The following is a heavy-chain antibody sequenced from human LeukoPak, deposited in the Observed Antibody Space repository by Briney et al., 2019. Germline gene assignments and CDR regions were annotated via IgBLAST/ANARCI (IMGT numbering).Heavy chain of an antibody. J-gene: IGHJ3*02. CDR3: ARGHGGIVVVVRDAFDI. D-gene: IGHD2-15*01. Sequence: PGGSLRLSCAASGFTFGTFAMHWVRQAPGKGLEWVAVMSYDGSNKYYADSVKGRFTISSDNSKNTLYLQMNSLRSGDTAVYYCARGHGGIVVVVRDAFDIWGQGTMVIVSS. V-gene: IGHV3-30-3*01. CDR2: MSYDGSNK. CDR1: GFTFGTFA.